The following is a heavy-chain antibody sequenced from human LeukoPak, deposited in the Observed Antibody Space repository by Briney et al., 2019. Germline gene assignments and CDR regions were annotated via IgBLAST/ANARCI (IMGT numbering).Heavy chain of an antibody. Sequence: GASVKVSCKASGYTFTSYGISWVRQAPGQGLEWMGWISAYNGNTNYAQKLQGRVTMTTDTSTSTAYMELRSLRSDDTAVYYCARDGLGWSCSGGSCPYYYYGMDVWGQGTTVTVSS. D-gene: IGHD2-15*01. CDR1: GYTFTSYG. CDR2: ISAYNGNT. J-gene: IGHJ6*02. CDR3: ARDGLGWSCSGGSCPYYYYGMDV. V-gene: IGHV1-18*01.